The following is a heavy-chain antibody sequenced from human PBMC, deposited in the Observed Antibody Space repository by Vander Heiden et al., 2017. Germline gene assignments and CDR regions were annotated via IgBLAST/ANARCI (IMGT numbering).Heavy chain of an antibody. CDR3: AKAGPQSYFDFWTGYYFGWFDS. D-gene: IGHD3-3*01. Sequence: EVQLLESGGGLVQPGGSLRLSCAGSGFPFSSFAITWVRQAPGRGLEWVSAVSGGGDTTYYADSVRGRFTISRDNPQNTLYLQMNSLRAEDTALYYCAKAGPQSYFDFWTGYYFGWFDSWGQGTLVTVSS. CDR1: GFPFSSFA. V-gene: IGHV3-23*01. CDR2: VSGGGDTT. J-gene: IGHJ5*01.